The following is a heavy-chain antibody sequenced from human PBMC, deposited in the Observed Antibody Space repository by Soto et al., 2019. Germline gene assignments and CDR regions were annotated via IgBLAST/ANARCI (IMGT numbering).Heavy chain of an antibody. J-gene: IGHJ4*02. V-gene: IGHV4-31*11. Sequence: PSETLSLTCAVSGVSISSDAYYWSWIRQHPGKGLEWIGYISYSGSTYYNPSLKSRVTMSVDTSKNQFSLKLTSVTAADTAVYYCARYRFRDTRSKFDYWGQGTLVTVSS. CDR3: ARYRFRDTRSKFDY. CDR2: ISYSGST. CDR1: GVSISSDAYY. D-gene: IGHD3-16*02.